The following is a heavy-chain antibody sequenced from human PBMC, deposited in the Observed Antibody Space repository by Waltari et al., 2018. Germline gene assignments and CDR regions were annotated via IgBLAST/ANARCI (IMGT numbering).Heavy chain of an antibody. CDR2: IKQDGSVQ. Sequence: EVQLVESGGGVVQPGGSLRLSCAASGFTFTSYWMSWVRQAPGRGLEWVANIKQDGSVQYYVDSVKGRFTISRDNAKNSLYLQMRSLRAEDTAVYYCARDAPDYYGSYYFEYWGQGTLVTVSS. V-gene: IGHV3-7*01. J-gene: IGHJ4*02. CDR1: GFTFTSYW. D-gene: IGHD3-10*01. CDR3: ARDAPDYYGSYYFEY.